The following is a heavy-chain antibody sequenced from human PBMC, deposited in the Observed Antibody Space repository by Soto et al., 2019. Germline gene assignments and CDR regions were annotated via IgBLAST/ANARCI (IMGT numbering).Heavy chain of an antibody. Sequence: GGSLRLSCAASGFTFSNAWMNCVRQAPGKGLGWVGRIKSKTDGGTTDYAAPVKGRFTISRDDSKNTLYLQMNSLKTEDTAVYYCTTNKASSSWFRVAWFDPWGQGTLVTVSS. V-gene: IGHV3-15*07. CDR2: IKSKTDGGTT. CDR3: TTNKASSSWFRVAWFDP. J-gene: IGHJ5*02. D-gene: IGHD6-13*01. CDR1: GFTFSNAW.